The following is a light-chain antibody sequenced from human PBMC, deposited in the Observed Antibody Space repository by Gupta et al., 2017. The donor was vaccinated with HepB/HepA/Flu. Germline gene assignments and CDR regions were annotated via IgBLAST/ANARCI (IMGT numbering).Light chain of an antibody. V-gene: IGKV1-39*01. CDR3: QQTYITPKT. Sequence: DIQMSQFPSSLSTSVGDRVTITCRASQSISTYLNWFQQKPGKAPNLLIYAASSLQSGVPSRFSGSGSGSEFTLTISSLQPEDFATYYCQQTYITPKTFGQGTKVEIK. CDR2: AAS. CDR1: QSISTY. J-gene: IGKJ1*01.